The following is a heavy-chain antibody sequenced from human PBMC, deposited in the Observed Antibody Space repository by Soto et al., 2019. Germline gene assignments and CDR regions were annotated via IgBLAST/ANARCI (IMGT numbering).Heavy chain of an antibody. J-gene: IGHJ4*02. Sequence: PSETLSLTCTVSGGSISSYYWSWIRQPPGKGLEWIGYIYYSGSTNYNPSLKSRVTISVDTSKNQFSLKLSSVTAADTAVYFCAKEQLVLNYWGQGTLVTVSS. CDR3: AKEQLVLNY. D-gene: IGHD6-6*01. CDR1: GGSISSYY. V-gene: IGHV4-59*01. CDR2: IYYSGST.